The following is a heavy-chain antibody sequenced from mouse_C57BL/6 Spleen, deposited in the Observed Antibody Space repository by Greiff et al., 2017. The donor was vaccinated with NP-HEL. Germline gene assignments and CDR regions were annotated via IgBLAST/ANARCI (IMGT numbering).Heavy chain of an antibody. D-gene: IGHD1-1*01. CDR2: IDPETGGT. CDR1: GYTFTDYE. CDR3: RVWGTTVGGYFDY. V-gene: IGHV1-15*01. J-gene: IGHJ2*01. Sequence: VQLQQSGAELVRPGASVTLSCKASGYTFTDYEMHWVKQTPVHGLEWIGAIDPETGGTAYNQKFKGKAILTADKSSSTAYMELRSLTSEDSAVYYGRVWGTTVGGYFDYWGQGTTLTVSS.